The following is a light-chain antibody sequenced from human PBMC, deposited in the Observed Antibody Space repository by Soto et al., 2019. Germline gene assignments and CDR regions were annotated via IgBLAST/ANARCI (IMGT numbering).Light chain of an antibody. J-gene: IGLJ1*01. CDR2: EVT. CDR1: SSDIGRYNF. Sequence: QSVLTQPASVSGSPGQSITISCTGTSSDIGRYNFVSWYQQHPGKAPKLLVYEVTNRSSGVSNRFSGSKSGNTASLTIFGLQTEDEADYYCSSYTSVTTFVVFGTGTKLTVL. CDR3: SSYTSVTTFVV. V-gene: IGLV2-14*01.